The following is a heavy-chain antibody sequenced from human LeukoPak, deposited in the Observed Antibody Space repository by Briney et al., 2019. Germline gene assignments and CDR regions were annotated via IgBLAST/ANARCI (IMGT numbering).Heavy chain of an antibody. CDR3: ARGAPSDY. J-gene: IGHJ4*02. CDR2: IYTSGTT. V-gene: IGHV4-4*07. Sequence: SETLSLTCTVSGGSISGGSISSYYWSWVRQPAGKGLEWIGRIYTSGTTNYNPSLKSRVTTSVDTSKNQFSLKLNSVTAADTAVYYCARGAPSDYWGQGTLVTVSS. CDR1: GGSISGGSISSYY.